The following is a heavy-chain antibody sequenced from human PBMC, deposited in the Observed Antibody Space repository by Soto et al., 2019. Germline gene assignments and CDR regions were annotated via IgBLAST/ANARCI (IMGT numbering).Heavy chain of an antibody. CDR3: ARRNYDDSSGFLRFNWFDP. CDR1: GGSFSGYI. J-gene: IGHJ5*02. Sequence: PSETLSLTCDVYGGSFSGYIWTWIRQTPGKGLQWIGQINHSGSANYNPSLKSRVTISVHTSNSQFSLELSSVTAADTAVYYCARRNYDDSSGFLRFNWFDPWGQGILVTVSS. D-gene: IGHD3-22*01. V-gene: IGHV4-34*01. CDR2: INHSGSA.